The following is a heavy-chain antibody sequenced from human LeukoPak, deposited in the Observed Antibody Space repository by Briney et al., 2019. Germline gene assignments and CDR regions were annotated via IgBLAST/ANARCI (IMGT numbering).Heavy chain of an antibody. CDR2: IYYSGST. D-gene: IGHD3-10*01. Sequence: SETLSLTCTVSGGSISSYYWSWIRPPPGKGLEWIGYIYYSGSTNYNPSLKSRVTISVDTSKNQFSLKLSSVTAADTAVYYCARHFEGSGVTIDYWGQGTLVTVSS. J-gene: IGHJ4*02. V-gene: IGHV4-59*08. CDR1: GGSISSYY. CDR3: ARHFEGSGVTIDY.